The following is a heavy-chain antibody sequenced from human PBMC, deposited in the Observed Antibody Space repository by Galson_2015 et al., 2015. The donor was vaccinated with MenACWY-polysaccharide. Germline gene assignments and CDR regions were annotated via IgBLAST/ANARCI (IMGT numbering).Heavy chain of an antibody. J-gene: IGHJ2*01. CDR1: GDSVSSYSAT. D-gene: IGHD3-22*01. CDR3: ARDPLDSSGYTRGSVFDL. V-gene: IGHV6-1*01. Sequence: CAISGDSVSSYSATWDWIRQSPSRGLEWLGRTYYRSTWSNDYEFSVRSRIEINPDTAKNQFSLHLNSVTPEDTAVYYCARDPLDSSGYTRGSVFDLWGRGTLVTVSS. CDR2: TYYRSTWSN.